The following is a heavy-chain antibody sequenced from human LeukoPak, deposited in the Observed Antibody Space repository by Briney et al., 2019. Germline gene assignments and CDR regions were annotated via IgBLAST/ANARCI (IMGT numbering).Heavy chain of an antibody. V-gene: IGHV1-2*02. Sequence: ASVKVSCKASGYTFTGYYMHWVRQAPGQGLEWMGWINPNSGGTNYAQKFQGRVTMTRDTSTSTVYMELSSLRSEDTAVYYCARGDILTGYSPEGDYWGQGTLVTVSS. D-gene: IGHD3-9*01. CDR2: INPNSGGT. CDR3: ARGDILTGYSPEGDY. CDR1: GYTFTGYY. J-gene: IGHJ4*02.